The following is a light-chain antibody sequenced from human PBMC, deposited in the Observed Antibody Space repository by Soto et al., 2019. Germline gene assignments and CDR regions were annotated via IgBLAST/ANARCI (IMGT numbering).Light chain of an antibody. V-gene: IGLV1-40*01. J-gene: IGLJ1*01. CDR2: GNS. Sequence: QSVQAQPPSVSGAPGQRVTMSCTGSSSNNGAGYDVHWYQQLPGTAPKLLIYGNSNRPSGVPDRFSGSKSGTSASLAITGLQAEDEADYYCQSYDSSLSVYVFGTGTKLTVL. CDR3: QSYDSSLSVYV. CDR1: SSNNGAGYD.